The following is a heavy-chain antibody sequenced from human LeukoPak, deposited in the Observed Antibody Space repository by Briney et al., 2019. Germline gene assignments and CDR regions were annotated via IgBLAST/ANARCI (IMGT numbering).Heavy chain of an antibody. CDR3: AKDVSGSFHDY. CDR2: ISGSGVST. J-gene: IGHJ4*02. Sequence: GGSLKLSCAASGFTFSSYWMHWVRQAPGKGLEWVSVISGSGVSTYYADSVKGRFTISRDNSKSTLFLQMNSLRAEDTAVYYCAKDVSGSFHDYWGQGTLVTVSS. D-gene: IGHD1-26*01. CDR1: GFTFSSYW. V-gene: IGHV3-23*01.